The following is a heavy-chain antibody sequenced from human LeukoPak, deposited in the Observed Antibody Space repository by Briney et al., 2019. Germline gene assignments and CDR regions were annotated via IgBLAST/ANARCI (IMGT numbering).Heavy chain of an antibody. CDR1: GDSISSSSYS. CDR2: IYYSGST. CDR3: ARHSDCVTSSCYTGYFDY. J-gene: IGHJ4*02. Sequence: SETLSLTCAVSGDSISSSSYSWGWIRQPPGKGLEWIGSIYYSGSTYHNPSLKSRVTVSVDTSKNQFFLKLSSVTAADTAVYYCARHSDCVTSSCYTGYFDYWGQGTLVTVSS. D-gene: IGHD2-2*02. V-gene: IGHV4-39*01.